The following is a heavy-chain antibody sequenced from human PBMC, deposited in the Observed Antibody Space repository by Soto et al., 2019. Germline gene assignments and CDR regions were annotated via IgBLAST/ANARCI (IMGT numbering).Heavy chain of an antibody. CDR1: GFTFSSYA. CDR2: ISYDGSNK. V-gene: IGHV3-30-3*01. J-gene: IGHJ4*02. CDR3: ARAALITIFGVVMQNDFDY. Sequence: QVQLVESGGGVVQPGRSLRLSCAASGFTFSSYAMHWVRQAPGKGLEWVAVISYDGSNKYYADSVKGRFTISRDNSKNTLYLQMNSLRAEDTAVYYCARAALITIFGVVMQNDFDYWGQGTLVTVSS. D-gene: IGHD3-3*01.